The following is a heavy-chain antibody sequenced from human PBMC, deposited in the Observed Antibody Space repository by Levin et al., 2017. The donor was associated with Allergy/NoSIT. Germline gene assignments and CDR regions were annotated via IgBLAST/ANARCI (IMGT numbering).Heavy chain of an antibody. V-gene: IGHV4-39*01. CDR2: IYNSGST. Sequence: SETLSLTCTVSGGSISSSISYWGWIRQAPGKELEWIGSIYNSGSTYYNPSLKSRVTTSVDTSKNQFSLKLSSVTAADTAVYYCARQCYDILTGYYNFDYWGQGTLVTVSS. CDR3: ARQCYDILTGYYNFDY. J-gene: IGHJ4*02. D-gene: IGHD3-9*01. CDR1: GGSISSSISY.